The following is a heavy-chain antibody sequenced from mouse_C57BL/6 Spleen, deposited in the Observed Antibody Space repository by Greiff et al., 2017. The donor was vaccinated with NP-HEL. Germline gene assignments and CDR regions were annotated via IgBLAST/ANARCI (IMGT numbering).Heavy chain of an antibody. CDR2: IDPSDSYT. J-gene: IGHJ3*01. CDR1: GYTFTSYW. Sequence: QVQLQQPGAELVMPGASVKLSCKASGYTFTSYWMHWVKQRPGQGLEWIGEIDPSDSYTNYNQKFKGKSTLTVDKSSSTAYMQLSSLTSEDSAVYYCARGDYGNYGAYWGQGTLVTVSA. CDR3: ARGDYGNYGAY. D-gene: IGHD2-1*01. V-gene: IGHV1-69*01.